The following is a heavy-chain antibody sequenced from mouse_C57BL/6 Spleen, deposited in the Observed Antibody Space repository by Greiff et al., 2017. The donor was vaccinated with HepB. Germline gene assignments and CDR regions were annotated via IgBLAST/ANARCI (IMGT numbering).Heavy chain of an antibody. J-gene: IGHJ4*01. Sequence: EVQLQESGPGLVKPSQSLSLTCSVTGYSITSGYYWNWIRQFPGNKLEWMGYISYDGSNNYNPSLKNRISITRDTSKNQFFLKLNSVTTEDTATYYCAKSFITTVVAPMDYWGQGTSVTVSS. D-gene: IGHD1-1*01. CDR1: GYSITSGYY. CDR2: ISYDGSN. V-gene: IGHV3-6*01. CDR3: AKSFITTVVAPMDY.